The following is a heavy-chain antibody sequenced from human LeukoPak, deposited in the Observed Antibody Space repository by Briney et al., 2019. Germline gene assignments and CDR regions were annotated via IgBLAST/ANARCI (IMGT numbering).Heavy chain of an antibody. J-gene: IGHJ3*02. CDR2: ISSSGSTI. CDR1: GFTFSDYY. V-gene: IGHV3-11*01. D-gene: IGHD5-24*01. Sequence: GGSLRLSCAASGFTFSDYYMSWIRQAPGKGLEWVSYISSSGSTIYYADSVKGRFTISRDNAKNSLYLQMNSLRAEDTAVYYCARESAGDGYNKDDAFDIWAKGQWSPSLQ. CDR3: ARESAGDGYNKDDAFDI.